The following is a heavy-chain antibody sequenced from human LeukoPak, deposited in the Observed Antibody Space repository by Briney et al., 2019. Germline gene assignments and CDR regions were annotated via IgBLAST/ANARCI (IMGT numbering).Heavy chain of an antibody. Sequence: GGSLRLSCAASGFTFSNYAMSWVRQAPGKGLEWVSGISGSAGSTYYADSVKGRFSISRDNSKNTVYLRMNRLRAEDTAAYYCAKDLAYRSGWFLGAFDVWGQGTMVTVSS. CDR2: ISGSAGST. V-gene: IGHV3-23*01. J-gene: IGHJ3*01. CDR1: GFTFSNYA. CDR3: AKDLAYRSGWFLGAFDV. D-gene: IGHD6-19*01.